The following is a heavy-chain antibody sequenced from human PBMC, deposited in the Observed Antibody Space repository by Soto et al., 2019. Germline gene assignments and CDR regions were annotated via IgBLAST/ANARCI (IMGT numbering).Heavy chain of an antibody. D-gene: IGHD6-25*01. CDR1: GFTLSDNW. CDR3: VRAPEQRPFDY. CDR2: INSDDSSV. J-gene: IGHJ4*02. Sequence: EVQLVESGGGLVQPGGSLRLSCAASGFTLSDNWIHWVRRAPGKGLVWVSRINSDDSSVTYADSVKGRFTLSRDNAKNTWFLQMDSLRVEDTAMYFCVRAPEQRPFDYWGQGTLVTVSS. V-gene: IGHV3-74*03.